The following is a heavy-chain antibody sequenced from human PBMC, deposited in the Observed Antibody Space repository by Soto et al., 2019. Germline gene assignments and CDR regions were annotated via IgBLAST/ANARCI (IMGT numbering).Heavy chain of an antibody. D-gene: IGHD2-21*02. CDR3: ARCGGDCYTVYYYYGMDV. V-gene: IGHV1-69*01. CDR1: GGTFSSYA. CDR2: IIPIFGTA. J-gene: IGHJ6*02. Sequence: QVQLVQSGAEVKKPGSSVKVSCKASGGTFSSYAISWVRQAPGQGLEWMGGIIPIFGTANYAQKFQGRVTITADESTSTAYMELSSLRSEDTAVYYCARCGGDCYTVYYYYGMDVWGQGTTVTVSS.